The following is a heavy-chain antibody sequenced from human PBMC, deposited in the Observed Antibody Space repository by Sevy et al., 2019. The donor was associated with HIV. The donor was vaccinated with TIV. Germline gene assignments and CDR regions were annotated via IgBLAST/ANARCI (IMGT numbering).Heavy chain of an antibody. V-gene: IGHV4-61*01. CDR3: ARAASMITFGGVIVKGPRGRVYYFDY. D-gene: IGHD3-16*02. CDR2: IYYSGST. J-gene: IGHJ4*02. CDR1: GGSVSSGSYY. Sequence: SETLSLTCTVSGGSVSSGSYYWSWIRQPPGKGLEWIGYIYYSGSTNYNPSLKSRVTISVDTSKNQFSLKLSSVTAADTAVYYCARAASMITFGGVIVKGPRGRVYYFDYWGQGTLVTVSS.